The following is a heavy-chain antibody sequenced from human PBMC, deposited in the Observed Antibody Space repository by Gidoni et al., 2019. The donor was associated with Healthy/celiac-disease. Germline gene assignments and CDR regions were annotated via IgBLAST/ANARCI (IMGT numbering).Heavy chain of an antibody. J-gene: IGHJ4*02. CDR3: ARDGLYYDILTGYHPEAYGDY. V-gene: IGHV3-21*01. D-gene: IGHD3-9*01. CDR2: ISSSSSYI. Sequence: EVQLVESGGGLVKPGGSLRFSCAASGFTFSSYSMNWVRQAPGKGLEWVSSISSSSSYIYYADSVKGRFTISRDNAKNSLYLQMNSLRAEDTAVYYCARDGLYYDILTGYHPEAYGDYWGQGTLVTVSS. CDR1: GFTFSSYS.